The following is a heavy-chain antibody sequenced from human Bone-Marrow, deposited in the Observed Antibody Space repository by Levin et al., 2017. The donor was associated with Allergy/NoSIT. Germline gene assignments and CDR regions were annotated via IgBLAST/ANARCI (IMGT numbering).Heavy chain of an antibody. CDR2: IWSDGSNE. D-gene: IGHD2-21*01. Sequence: GESLKISCTGSGFTFNNYGMHWVRQAPGNGLEWVTIIWSDGSNEYYVDSVKGRFTVSRDNSKNTVYLQMNSLRAEDTALYYCARVFGGAFDIWGPGTLVKVSS. CDR3: ARVFGGAFDI. V-gene: IGHV3-33*01. J-gene: IGHJ3*02. CDR1: GFTFNNYG.